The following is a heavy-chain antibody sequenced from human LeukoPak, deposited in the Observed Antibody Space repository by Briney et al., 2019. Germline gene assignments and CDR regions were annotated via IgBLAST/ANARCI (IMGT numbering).Heavy chain of an antibody. V-gene: IGHV3-73*01. J-gene: IGHJ5*02. CDR2: IRSKTKGNAT. Sequence: GGSLRLSCAASGFIFSGSAMHWVRQASGKGLEWVGRIRSKTKGNATAYGASVKGRFTISRDDSKNTAYLQMNSLKTEDTAVYYCTRPVNYYGSGSYHEVFDPWGQGTLVTVSS. D-gene: IGHD3-10*01. CDR1: GFIFSGSA. CDR3: TRPVNYYGSGSYHEVFDP.